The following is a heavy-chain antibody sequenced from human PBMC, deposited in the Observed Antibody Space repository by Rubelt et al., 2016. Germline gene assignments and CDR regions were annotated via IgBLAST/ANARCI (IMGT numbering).Heavy chain of an antibody. CDR2: IYYSGST. CDR3: ASHIDGYGYY. CDR1: GGSFSGYY. Sequence: QVQLQQWGAGLLKPSETLSLTCAVYGGSFSGYYWGWIRQPPGKGLEWIGSIYYSGSTYYNPSLKSRVTISVDTSKTQFARKLSSVTAADTAVYYCASHIDGYGYYWGQGTLVTVSS. D-gene: IGHD5-24*01. V-gene: IGHV4-34*01. J-gene: IGHJ4*02.